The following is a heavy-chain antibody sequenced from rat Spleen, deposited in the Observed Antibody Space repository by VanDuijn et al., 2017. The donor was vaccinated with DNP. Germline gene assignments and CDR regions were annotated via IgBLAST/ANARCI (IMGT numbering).Heavy chain of an antibody. CDR2: KRSGGST. V-gene: IGHV2-19*01. Sequence: QVQLKESGPGLVQPSQTLSLTCTVSGFSLTDYSVHWVRQPPGKGLEWMGRKRSGGSTDYNSALKSRLSISRDTSKSQVFLKMNSLQTEDTAIYFCTRGGAGDYWGQGVMVTVSS. CDR1: GFSLTDYS. CDR3: TRGGAGDY. D-gene: IGHD1-4*01. J-gene: IGHJ2*01.